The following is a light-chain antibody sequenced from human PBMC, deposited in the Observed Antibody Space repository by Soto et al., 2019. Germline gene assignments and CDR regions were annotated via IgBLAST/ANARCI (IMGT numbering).Light chain of an antibody. CDR2: DVS. J-gene: IGLJ3*02. CDR1: SSDVGGYNY. CDR3: SSYTSSSTWV. Sequence: QSALTQPASVSGSPGQSIAISCTGTSSDVGGYNYVSWYQQHPGKTPNLMIYDVSNRPSGVSNRFSGSKSGNTASLTISGLQAEDEADYYCSSYTSSSTWVFGGGTKITFL. V-gene: IGLV2-14*01.